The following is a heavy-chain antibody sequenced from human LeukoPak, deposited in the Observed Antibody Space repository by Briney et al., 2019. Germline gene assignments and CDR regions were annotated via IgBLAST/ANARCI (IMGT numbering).Heavy chain of an antibody. CDR3: ARATGYCSGGSCQDDAFDI. CDR2: IYYSGST. D-gene: IGHD2-15*01. Sequence: SETLSLTCTVSGGSISSGGYYWSWIRQHPGKGLEWIGYIYYSGSTYYSPSLKSRVTISVDTSKNQFSLKLSSVTAADTAVYYCARATGYCSGGSCQDDAFDIWGQGTMVTVSS. CDR1: GGSISSGGYY. J-gene: IGHJ3*02. V-gene: IGHV4-31*03.